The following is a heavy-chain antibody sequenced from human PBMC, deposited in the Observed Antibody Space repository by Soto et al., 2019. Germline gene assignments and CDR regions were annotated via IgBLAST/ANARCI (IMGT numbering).Heavy chain of an antibody. CDR3: ASANYGDSDY. V-gene: IGHV1-18*01. J-gene: IGHJ4*02. CDR2: INAYNGDT. D-gene: IGHD4-17*01. Sequence: QVELVQSGAEVKKPGASVKVSCKASGYTFPSSTISWLRQAPGQGLEWMGWINAYNGDTKYAHRLXXXXXXXXXXXXNTAYLELASLTSDDTAIYYCASANYGDSDYWGQGTLVTVSS. CDR1: GYTFPSST.